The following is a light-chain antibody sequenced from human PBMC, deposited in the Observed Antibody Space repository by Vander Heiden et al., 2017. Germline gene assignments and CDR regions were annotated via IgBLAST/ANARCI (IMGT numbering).Light chain of an antibody. CDR1: SSNVGSSP. V-gene: IGLV1-44*01. CDR3: AAWDDSLTGWV. CDR2: NNN. Sequence: QSVLTQPPSASGTPGQRVTISCSGSSSNVGSSPVNWYQHLPGTAPKLLIYNNNQRPSGVPDRFSGSKSGTSASLAISGPQSEDEADYYCAAWDDSLTGWVFGGGTKLTVL. J-gene: IGLJ3*02.